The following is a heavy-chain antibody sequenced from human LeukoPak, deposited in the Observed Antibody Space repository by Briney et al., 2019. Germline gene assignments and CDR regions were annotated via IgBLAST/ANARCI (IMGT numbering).Heavy chain of an antibody. CDR3: ARSRYCSSTSCLAEYFQH. Sequence: GGSLRLSCAASGFTLSSYAMSWVRQAPGKGLEWVSAISGSGGSTYYADSVKGRFTISRDNSKNTLYLQMNSLKASDTAMYYCARSRYCSSTSCLAEYFQHWGQGTLVTVSS. V-gene: IGHV3-23*01. CDR1: GFTLSSYA. D-gene: IGHD2-2*01. CDR2: ISGSGGST. J-gene: IGHJ1*01.